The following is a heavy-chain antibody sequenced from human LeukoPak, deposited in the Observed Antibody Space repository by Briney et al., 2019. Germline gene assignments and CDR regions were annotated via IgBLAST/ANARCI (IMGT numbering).Heavy chain of an antibody. CDR1: GYTFTGYY. CDR2: INPNSGGT. J-gene: IGHJ6*03. D-gene: IGHD6-6*01. V-gene: IGHV1-2*02. Sequence: ASVKVSCKASGYTFTGYYMHWVRQAPGQGLEWMGWINPNSGGTNYAQKFQGRVTMTRDTSISTAYMELSRLRSDDTAVYYCARDARGAARKRGYYYMDVWGKGTTVTVSS. CDR3: ARDARGAARKRGYYYMDV.